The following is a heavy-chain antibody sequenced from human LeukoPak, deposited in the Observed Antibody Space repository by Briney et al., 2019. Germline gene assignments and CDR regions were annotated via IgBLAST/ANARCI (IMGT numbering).Heavy chain of an antibody. D-gene: IGHD6-19*01. CDR1: GFTFTKCA. CDR2: ITATGDTA. CDR3: AGDRNSDWYSPLDY. V-gene: IGHV3-23*01. J-gene: IGHJ4*02. Sequence: GGSLRLSCVASGFTFTKCAMSWIRQAPGKGLEWVALITATGDTAYYADSVKGRFTISRDNSTNTVYMQMDSLRAEDTAIYYCAGDRNSDWYSPLDYWGQGSQVTVSP.